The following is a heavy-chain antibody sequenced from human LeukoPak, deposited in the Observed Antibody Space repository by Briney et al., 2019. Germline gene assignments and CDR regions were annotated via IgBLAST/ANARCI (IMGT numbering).Heavy chain of an antibody. CDR2: INPNSGGT. D-gene: IGHD2-21*02. CDR3: ARANVVVTSHFDY. J-gene: IGHJ4*02. V-gene: IGHV1-2*02. Sequence: ASVKVSFKASGYTFTGYYMHWVRQAPGQGLEWMGWINPNSGGTNYAQKFQGRVTMTRDTSISTAYMELSRLRSDDTAVYYCARANVVVTSHFDYWGQGTLVTVSS. CDR1: GYTFTGYY.